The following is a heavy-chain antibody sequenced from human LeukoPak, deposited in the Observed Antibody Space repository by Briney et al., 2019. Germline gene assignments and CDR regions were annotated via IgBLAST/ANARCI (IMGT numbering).Heavy chain of an antibody. V-gene: IGHV1-18*04. J-gene: IGHJ6*04. D-gene: IGHD2-2*01. CDR2: ISGYNGNT. CDR1: GYIFTSHG. Sequence: ASVKVSGKASGYIFTSHGISWVRQAPGQGLEWMGWISGYNGNTNYAQKLQGRVTMTTDTSTSTAYMELRSLRSDDTAVYYCARVLVVPSGPAYYYYYGMDVWGKGTTVTVSS. CDR3: ARVLVVPSGPAYYYYYGMDV.